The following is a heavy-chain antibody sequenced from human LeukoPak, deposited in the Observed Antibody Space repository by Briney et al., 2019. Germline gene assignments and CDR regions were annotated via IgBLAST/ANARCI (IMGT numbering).Heavy chain of an antibody. V-gene: IGHV3-30*02. CDR3: AKGDSDYCSSTSCATNFDY. CDR1: GFTFSSYG. CDR2: IRYDGGNE. Sequence: PGGSLRLSCAASGFTFSSYGMHWVRQSPGKGLEWVAFIRYDGGNEYYADSVKGRFTISRDNSRNTLYLQMNSLRAEDTAVYYCAKGDSDYCSSTSCATNFDYWGQGTLVTVSS. D-gene: IGHD2-2*01. J-gene: IGHJ4*02.